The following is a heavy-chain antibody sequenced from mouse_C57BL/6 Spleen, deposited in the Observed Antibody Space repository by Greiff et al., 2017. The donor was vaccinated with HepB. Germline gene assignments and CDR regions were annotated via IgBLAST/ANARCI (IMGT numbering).Heavy chain of an antibody. J-gene: IGHJ4*01. CDR2: INPNNGGT. Sequence: VQLQQSGPELVKPGASVKISCKASGYTFTDYYMNWVKQSHGKSLEWIGDINPNNGGTSYNQKFKGKATLTVDKSSSTAYMELRSLTSEDSAVYYCARTLITTVVASYYAMDYWGQGTSVTVSS. V-gene: IGHV1-26*01. CDR3: ARTLITTVVASYYAMDY. CDR1: GYTFTDYY. D-gene: IGHD1-1*01.